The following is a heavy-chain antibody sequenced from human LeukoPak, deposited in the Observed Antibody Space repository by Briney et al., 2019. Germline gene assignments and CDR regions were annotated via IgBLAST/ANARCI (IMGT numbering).Heavy chain of an antibody. CDR3: AKDVAVAGTPDY. J-gene: IGHJ4*02. Sequence: PGGSLRLSCGTSGFTFSSYAMSWVRQAPGKGLEWVSLITAIAGDTYYADSVKGRFTTSRDNSKNTLYLQMNSLRAEDTAVYYCAKDVAVAGTPDYWGQGTLVTVSS. V-gene: IGHV3-23*01. D-gene: IGHD6-19*01. CDR2: ITAIAGDT. CDR1: GFTFSSYA.